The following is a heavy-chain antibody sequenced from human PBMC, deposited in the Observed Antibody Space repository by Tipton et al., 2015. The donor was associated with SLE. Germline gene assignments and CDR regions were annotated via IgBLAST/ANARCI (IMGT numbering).Heavy chain of an antibody. V-gene: IGHV3-23*01. CDR3: AKRDPRVVEWELDY. J-gene: IGHJ4*02. CDR2: ISGSGGST. Sequence: SLRLSCAASGFTFSDYWMDWVRQAPGKGLEWVSAISGSGGSTYYADSVKGRFTISRDNSKNTLYLQMNSLRAEDTAVYYCAKRDPRVVEWELDYWGQGTLVTVSS. CDR1: GFTFSDYW. D-gene: IGHD1-26*01.